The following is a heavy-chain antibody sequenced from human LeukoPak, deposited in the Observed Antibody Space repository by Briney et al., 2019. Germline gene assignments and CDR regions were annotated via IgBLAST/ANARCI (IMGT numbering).Heavy chain of an antibody. Sequence: SETLSLTCTVSGGSISSYYWSWIRQPPGKGVEWIGYIYYSGSTNYNPSLKSRVTISVDTSKNQFSLKLSSVTAADTAVYYCARLARRGWRHDFDYWGQGTLVTVSS. CDR3: ARLARRGWRHDFDY. CDR2: IYYSGST. J-gene: IGHJ4*02. V-gene: IGHV4-59*08. CDR1: GGSISSYY. D-gene: IGHD6-19*01.